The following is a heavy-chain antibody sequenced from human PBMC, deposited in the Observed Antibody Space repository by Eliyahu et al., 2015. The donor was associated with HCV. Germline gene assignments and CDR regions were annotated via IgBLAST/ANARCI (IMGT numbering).Heavy chain of an antibody. V-gene: IGHV4-61*01. D-gene: IGHD2-2*01. CDR1: GGSVSSGSYS. CDR3: ARVLPSHYYYAMDV. CDR2: MFYSGST. J-gene: IGHJ6*02. Sequence: QVQLQESGPGLVKPSETLSLTCTVSGGSVSSGSYSXSWIRQPPGKGLEWIGYMFYSGSTHYNPSLKSRVTISVDTSKNQLSLKLSSVTAADTAVYFCARVLPSHYYYAMDVWGQGTTVTVSS.